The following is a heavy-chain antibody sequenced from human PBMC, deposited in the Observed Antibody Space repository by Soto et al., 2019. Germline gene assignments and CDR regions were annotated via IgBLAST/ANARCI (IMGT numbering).Heavy chain of an antibody. Sequence: TLSLTFAVSGGSIISSKCWGWVRQPPGKGLEWIGEIYHSGSTNYNPSLKSRVTISVDKSKNQFSLKLSSVTAADTAVYYCARVLGNDAFDIWGQGTMVTVSS. CDR3: ARVLGNDAFDI. CDR2: IYHSGST. V-gene: IGHV4-4*02. CDR1: GGSIISSKC. J-gene: IGHJ3*02. D-gene: IGHD3-3*02.